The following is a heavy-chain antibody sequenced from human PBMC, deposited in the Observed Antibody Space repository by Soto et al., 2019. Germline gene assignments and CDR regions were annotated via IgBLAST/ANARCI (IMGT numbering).Heavy chain of an antibody. CDR3: ARRGKDIVLVPAAIHYYYGMDV. D-gene: IGHD2-2*01. J-gene: IGHJ6*02. Sequence: PGGSLRLSCAASGFTFSSYWMSWVRQAPGKGLEWVANIKQDGSEKYYVDSVKGRFTISRDNAKNSLYLQMNSLRAEDTAVYYCARRGKDIVLVPAAIHYYYGMDVWGQGTTVTVSS. CDR1: GFTFSSYW. V-gene: IGHV3-7*01. CDR2: IKQDGSEK.